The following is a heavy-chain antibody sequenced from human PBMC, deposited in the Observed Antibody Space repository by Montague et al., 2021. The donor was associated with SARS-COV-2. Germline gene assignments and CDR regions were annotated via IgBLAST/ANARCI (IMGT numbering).Heavy chain of an antibody. CDR3: ARHSGRDTIFGVVIIFDAFDI. Sequence: SETLSLTCTVSGGSISSSNYYWGWIRQPPGKGLEWIGSIYYSGSTYYTPFLKSRVTISVDTSKNQFSLRLSSVTAADTAVYYCARHSGRDTIFGVVIIFDAFDIWGQGTVVTVSS. CDR1: GGSISSSNYY. V-gene: IGHV4-39*01. D-gene: IGHD3-3*01. CDR2: IYYSGST. J-gene: IGHJ3*02.